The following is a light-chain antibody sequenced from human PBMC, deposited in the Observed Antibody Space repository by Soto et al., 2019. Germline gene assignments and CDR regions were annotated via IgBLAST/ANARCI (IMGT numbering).Light chain of an antibody. CDR3: SSYAGSHNYV. Sequence: QSALTQPASVSGSPGQSITISCTGTSSDVGGYSYVSWFQQHPGKVPKLMIYDVTNRPSGVSNRFSASKSSNTASLTISGLQAEDEADYYCSSYAGSHNYVFGSGTKLTVL. V-gene: IGLV2-14*01. J-gene: IGLJ1*01. CDR1: SSDVGGYSY. CDR2: DVT.